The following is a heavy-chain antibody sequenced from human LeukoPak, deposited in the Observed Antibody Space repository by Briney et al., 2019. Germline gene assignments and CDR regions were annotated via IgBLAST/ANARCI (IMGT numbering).Heavy chain of an antibody. J-gene: IGHJ4*02. Sequence: PVGSLRLSCAPSGLTSSVDNMSCSREGPEEGVWWVSYISSSGSTIYYADSVKGRFIISRDNAKNSLYLQMNSLRAEDTAVYYCARALYHLVGGWGQGTLVTVSS. D-gene: IGHD6-6*01. CDR3: ARALYHLVGG. CDR2: ISSSGSTI. V-gene: IGHV3-11*01. CDR1: GLTSSVDN.